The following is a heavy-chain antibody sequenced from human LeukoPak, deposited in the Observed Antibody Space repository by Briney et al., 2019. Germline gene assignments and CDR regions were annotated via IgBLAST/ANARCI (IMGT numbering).Heavy chain of an antibody. CDR3: ARGPDYGDYARPDYYYYGMDV. J-gene: IGHJ6*02. Sequence: SETLSLTCTVSGGSISRYFWSWIRQPPGKGLEWIGYFSYSGSTNYNPSLKSRVTISVDTSKNQFSLHLNSVTAADTAVYYCARGPDYGDYARPDYYYYGMDVWGQGTTVTVSS. D-gene: IGHD4-17*01. CDR1: GGSISRYF. CDR2: FSYSGST. V-gene: IGHV4-59*01.